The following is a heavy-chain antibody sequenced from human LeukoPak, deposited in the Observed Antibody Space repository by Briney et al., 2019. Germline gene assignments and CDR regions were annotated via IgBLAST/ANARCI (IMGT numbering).Heavy chain of an antibody. CDR1: VGSFSGYY. Sequence: PSETLSLTCAVYVGSFSGYYWTWIRQPPGKGLEWIGEINHSGSTNYNPSLMSRVTISVDTSKNQFSLKLSSATAADTAMYYCARTTVVTSNFDFWGQGTLVTVSS. CDR3: ARTTVVTSNFDF. D-gene: IGHD4-23*01. CDR2: INHSGST. V-gene: IGHV4-34*01. J-gene: IGHJ4*02.